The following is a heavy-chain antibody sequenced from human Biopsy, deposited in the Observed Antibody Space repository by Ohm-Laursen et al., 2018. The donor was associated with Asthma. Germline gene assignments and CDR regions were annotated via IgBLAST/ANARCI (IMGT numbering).Heavy chain of an antibody. V-gene: IGHV1-69*01. D-gene: IGHD6-13*01. CDR2: IIPIFGTA. J-gene: IGHJ6*02. CDR3: AGDFLFQHGSSCYYYYYGMDV. CDR1: GVTLRSYA. Sequence: PSLKVSCKASGVTLRSYAISWGPQAPGPELEWMGGIIPIFGTANYASKFQGRVTITADESTSTAYMELSSLRSEDTAVYYCAGDFLFQHGSSCYYYYYGMDVWGQGTTVTVSS.